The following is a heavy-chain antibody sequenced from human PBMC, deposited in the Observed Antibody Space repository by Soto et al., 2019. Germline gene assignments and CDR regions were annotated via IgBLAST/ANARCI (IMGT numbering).Heavy chain of an antibody. D-gene: IGHD2-15*01. CDR1: GYTFTSYA. Sequence: QVQLVQSGAEVKKPGASVKVTCKASGYTFTSYAMHWVRQAPGQRREWMGWINAGNGNTKYSQKFQSRVTITRDTSASTAYMEQSSLRSEDTAVYYCARGPGGPDGPGDYWGQGTLVTVSS. V-gene: IGHV1-3*01. J-gene: IGHJ4*02. CDR3: ARGPGGPDGPGDY. CDR2: INAGNGNT.